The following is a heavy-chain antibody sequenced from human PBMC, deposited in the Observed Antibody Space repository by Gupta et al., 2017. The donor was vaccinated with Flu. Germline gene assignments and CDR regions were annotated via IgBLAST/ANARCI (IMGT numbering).Heavy chain of an antibody. CDR2: IFPPDSDT. D-gene: IGHD3-3*01. J-gene: IGHJ4*02. CDR1: GYNFSSYW. V-gene: IGHV5-51*03. Sequence: EVQLAQSGTEVKKPGESLKISCQASGYNFSSYWIGWVRQMPGKGLEWMGIIFPPDSDTRYSPSFQGQVTISADKSKSTAYLQWKSVRASDTATYFCALRIVDFWSGPDLDYFGHWGQGTLVSVSS. CDR3: ALRIVDFWSGPDLDYFGH.